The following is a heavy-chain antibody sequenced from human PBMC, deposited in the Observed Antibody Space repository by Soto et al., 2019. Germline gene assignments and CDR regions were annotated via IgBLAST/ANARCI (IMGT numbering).Heavy chain of an antibody. J-gene: IGHJ4*02. V-gene: IGHV4-4*07. CDR1: GGTISSYY. Sequence: SVTLCRTWSVSGGTISSYYWSWIRQPVVYGLEWIWRFYTSRCTNYTPSLKSLVTMSVDTSKNQFSLKLSSVTAADTAVYYCATGTEMATNSYYSDYWGQGTLVPVS. CDR3: ATGTEMATNSYYSDY. CDR2: FYTSRCT. D-gene: IGHD5-12*01.